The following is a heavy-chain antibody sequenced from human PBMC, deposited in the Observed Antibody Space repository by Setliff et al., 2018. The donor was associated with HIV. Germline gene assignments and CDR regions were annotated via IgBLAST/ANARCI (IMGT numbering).Heavy chain of an antibody. CDR3: ARPSTGGGYNYWYFDL. CDR2: SIIVGPP. CDR1: VAPSAVVITT. J-gene: IGHJ2*01. Sequence: SETCPSPALSLVAPSAVVITTGAGSASPQGRGWSGVGVSIIVGPPTNPSLKSLVTISVDTSKNQFSLKLSSVTAADTAVYYCARPSTGGGYNYWYFDLWGRGTLVTVSS. D-gene: IGHD5-12*01. V-gene: IGHV4-39*01.